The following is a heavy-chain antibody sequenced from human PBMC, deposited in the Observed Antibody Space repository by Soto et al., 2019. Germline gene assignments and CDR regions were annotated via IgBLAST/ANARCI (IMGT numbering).Heavy chain of an antibody. CDR3: TRDRLTLTTSLIFDF. J-gene: IGHJ4*02. Sequence: ASVKVSCKAPGGTFSNHAINWVRQAPGQGLEWMGWISAYSGNTKYAQKLQGRVTMTADTSTTTAYMELRSLRSDDTAVYYCTRDRLTLTTSLIFDFWGQGTLVTVSS. CDR2: ISAYSGNT. D-gene: IGHD3-9*01. V-gene: IGHV1-18*01. CDR1: GGTFSNHA.